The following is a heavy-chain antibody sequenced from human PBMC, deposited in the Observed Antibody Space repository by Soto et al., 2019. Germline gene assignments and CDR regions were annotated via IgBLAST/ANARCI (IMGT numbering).Heavy chain of an antibody. CDR2: LVVSDAR. V-gene: IGHV3-21*01. Sequence: VQLLESGGGLVKPGGSLKLSCAASGFTLSLYTINWVRQAPGKGLVWVSSLVVSDARFYADSVKGRFTISRDNAKNSRDLEMHGLRAEDTAVSYCARLTGIPHMAPLEEDNWGQGTLVTVSS. J-gene: IGHJ4*02. D-gene: IGHD1-1*01. CDR1: GFTLSLYT. CDR3: ARLTGIPHMAPLEEDN.